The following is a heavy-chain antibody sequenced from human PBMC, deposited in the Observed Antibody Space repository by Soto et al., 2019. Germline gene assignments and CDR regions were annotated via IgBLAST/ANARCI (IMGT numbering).Heavy chain of an antibody. D-gene: IGHD3-22*01. Sequence: SETLSLTCSVSGGSVIGYHWIWVRQPPGKGLEWIGHVYYTGSTDYNPSLKSRLTISVDTSKNQFSLKLSSVTAADTAVYYCARVAVDYYDSSGYDYWGQGTLVTVSS. J-gene: IGHJ4*02. CDR1: GGSVIGYH. CDR3: ARVAVDYYDSSGYDY. V-gene: IGHV4-59*02. CDR2: VYYTGST.